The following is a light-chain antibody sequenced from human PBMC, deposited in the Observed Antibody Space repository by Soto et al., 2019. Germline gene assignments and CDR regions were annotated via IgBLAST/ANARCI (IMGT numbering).Light chain of an antibody. Sequence: DIQLTQAQSSLSVSVGDRVTITCQTSQDINTYLNWYQQKPGRAPKLLIYDASNLETGVASTFSGSGSGTHFTFTINSLQPEDVGTYYCQQYRTFPITFGQGTRLEIK. CDR1: QDINTY. CDR3: QQYRTFPIT. J-gene: IGKJ5*01. CDR2: DAS. V-gene: IGKV1-33*01.